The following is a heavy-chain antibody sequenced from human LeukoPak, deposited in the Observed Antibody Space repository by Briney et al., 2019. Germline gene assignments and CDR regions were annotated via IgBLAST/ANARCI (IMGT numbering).Heavy chain of an antibody. Sequence: ASVKVSRKASGYTFTGYYMHWVRQAPGQGLEWMGWINPNSGGTNYAQNLQGRVTMTTDTSTSTAYMELRSLRSDDTAVYYCARVGDYYDSSAFSLSYYFHYWGQGTLVTVSS. D-gene: IGHD3-22*01. CDR1: GYTFTGYY. J-gene: IGHJ4*02. CDR3: ARVGDYYDSSAFSLSYYFHY. V-gene: IGHV1-2*02. CDR2: INPNSGGT.